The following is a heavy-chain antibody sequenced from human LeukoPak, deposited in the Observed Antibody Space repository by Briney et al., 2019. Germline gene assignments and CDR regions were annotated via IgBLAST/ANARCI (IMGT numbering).Heavy chain of an antibody. J-gene: IGHJ6*02. V-gene: IGHV3-74*01. Sequence: PGGSLRLSCAASGLTFSSHWMHWVRQAPGKGLVWVSRITNDGSSTTYADSVKGRFTISRDNSKNTLYLQMNSLRAEDTAVYYCARDQIGMDAWGQGTTVTVSS. CDR2: ITNDGSST. CDR1: GLTFSSHW. CDR3: ARDQIGMDA.